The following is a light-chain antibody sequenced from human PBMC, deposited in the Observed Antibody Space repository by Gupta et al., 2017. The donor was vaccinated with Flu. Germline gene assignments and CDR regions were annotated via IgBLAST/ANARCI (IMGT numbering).Light chain of an antibody. CDR2: KVT. V-gene: IGLV2-8*01. CDR3: SSHTVSDTFV. Sequence: QSALPQPPSASGSPGQSITISCTGTSSDIGAYKYVAWHQQHAGKAPKLIMYKVTKRLSGVPDRFYGSKSGNTASLTVSRLQAEDEGDYYCSSHTVSDTFVFGTGSAVTVL. CDR1: SSDIGAYKY. J-gene: IGLJ1*01.